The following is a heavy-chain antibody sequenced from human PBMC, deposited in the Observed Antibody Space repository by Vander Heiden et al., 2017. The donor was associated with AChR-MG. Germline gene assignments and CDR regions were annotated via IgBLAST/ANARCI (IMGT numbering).Heavy chain of an antibody. V-gene: IGHV4-34*01. J-gene: IGHJ6*03. D-gene: IGHD2-2*03. CDR1: GGSFSGYY. CDR3: ARVCRGYCSSTSCYGAYYYYYYMDV. Sequence: QVQLQQWGAGLLKPSETLSLTCAVYGGSFSGYYWSWIRQPPGKGLEWIGEINHSGSTNYNPSLKSRVTISVDTSKNQFSLKLSSVTAADTAVYYCARVCRGYCSSTSCYGAYYYYYYMDVWGKGTTVTVSS. CDR2: INHSGST.